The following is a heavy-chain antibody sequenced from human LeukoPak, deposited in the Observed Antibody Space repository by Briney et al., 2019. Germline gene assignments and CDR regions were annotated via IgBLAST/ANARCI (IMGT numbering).Heavy chain of an antibody. V-gene: IGHV1-69*05. CDR2: IIPIFGTA. D-gene: IGHD3-22*01. J-gene: IGHJ6*03. CDR1: GGTFSSYA. CDR3: ARSASGYYNYYYYYMDV. Sequence: SVKVSRKASGGTFSSYAISWVRQAPGQGLEWMGGIIPIFGTANYAQKFQGRVTITTDESTSTAYMELSSLRSEDTAVYYCARSASGYYNYYYYYMDVWGKGTTVTVSS.